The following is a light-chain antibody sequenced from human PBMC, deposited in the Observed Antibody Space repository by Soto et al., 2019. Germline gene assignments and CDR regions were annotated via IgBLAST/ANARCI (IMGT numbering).Light chain of an antibody. V-gene: IGKV4-1*01. CDR1: QSVLYSSNNKNY. CDR3: QQYYSTPYT. CDR2: WAS. J-gene: IGKJ2*01. Sequence: DIVMTQSPDSLAVSLGERATMNCKSSQSVLYSSNNKNYLAWYQQKPGQPPKLLIYWASTRESGVPDRFSCSGSGTDFTLTISSLQAEDVAVYYCQQYYSTPYTFGQGTKLEIK.